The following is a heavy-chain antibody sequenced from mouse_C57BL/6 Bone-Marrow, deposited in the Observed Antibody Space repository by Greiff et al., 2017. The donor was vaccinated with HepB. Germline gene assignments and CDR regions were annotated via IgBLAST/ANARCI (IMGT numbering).Heavy chain of an antibody. D-gene: IGHD1-1*01. CDR2: ISYDGSN. CDR1: GYSITSGYY. V-gene: IGHV3-6*01. Sequence: DVKLQESGPGLVKPSQSLSLTCSVTGYSITSGYYWNWIRQFPGNKLEWMGYISYDGSNNYNPSLKNRISITRDTSKNQFFLKLNSVTTEDTATYYCARRGITTVVGYFDVWGTGTTVTVSS. J-gene: IGHJ1*03. CDR3: ARRGITTVVGYFDV.